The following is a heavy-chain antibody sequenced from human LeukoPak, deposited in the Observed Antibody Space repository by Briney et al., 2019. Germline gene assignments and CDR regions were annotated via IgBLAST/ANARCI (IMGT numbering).Heavy chain of an antibody. V-gene: IGHV3-74*01. CDR2: INSDGSST. CDR1: GFTFSSYW. Sequence: GGSLRLPCAASGFTFSSYWMHWVRQAPGKGLVWVSRINSDGSSTSYADSVKGRFTISRDNAKNTLYLQMNSLRAEDTAVYYCARGTASGYDYFGDDAFDIWGQGTMVTVSS. J-gene: IGHJ3*02. D-gene: IGHD5-12*01. CDR3: ARGTASGYDYFGDDAFDI.